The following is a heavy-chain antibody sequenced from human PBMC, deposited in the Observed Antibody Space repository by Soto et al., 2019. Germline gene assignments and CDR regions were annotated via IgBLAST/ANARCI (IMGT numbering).Heavy chain of an antibody. J-gene: IGHJ3*02. CDR2: IYPGDSDT. Sequence: EVQLVQSGAEVKKPGESLKISCKGSGYSFTSYWIGWVRQMPGKGLEWMGIIYPGDSDTRYSPSFQGQVTISADKSISTAYLQWSSLKASDTAMYYCARPRVEMATIGFEGAFDIWGQGTMVTVSS. V-gene: IGHV5-51*01. D-gene: IGHD5-12*01. CDR3: ARPRVEMATIGFEGAFDI. CDR1: GYSFTSYW.